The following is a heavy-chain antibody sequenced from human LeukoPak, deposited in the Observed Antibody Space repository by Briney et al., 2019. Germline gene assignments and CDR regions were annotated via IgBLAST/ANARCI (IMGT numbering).Heavy chain of an antibody. Sequence: SETLSLTCTVSGAAISYYYCSWIRQPPGKGLEWIGYIYYSGSTNYNPSLKSRVTISVDTSKNQFSLKLSSVTAADTAVYYCARECGFRRGKLYYYYMDVWGKGTTVTVSS. CDR2: IYYSGST. CDR1: GAAISYYY. J-gene: IGHJ6*03. D-gene: IGHD4-23*01. CDR3: ARECGFRRGKLYYYYMDV. V-gene: IGHV4-59*01.